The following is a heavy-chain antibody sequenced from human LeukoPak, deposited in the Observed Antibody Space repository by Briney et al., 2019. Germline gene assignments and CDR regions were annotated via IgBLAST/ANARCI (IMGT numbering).Heavy chain of an antibody. D-gene: IGHD3-22*01. CDR3: ARHDTYYYDSSGYIDY. V-gene: IGHV1-2*02. CDR2: INPNSGGT. J-gene: IGHJ4*02. CDR1: GYTFTGYY. Sequence: ASVKVSCKGSGYTFTGYYMHWVRQAPGQGREWMGWINPNSGGTNYAQKFQGRVTMTRDTSISTAYMELSRLRSDDTAVYYCARHDTYYYDSSGYIDYWGQGTLVTVSS.